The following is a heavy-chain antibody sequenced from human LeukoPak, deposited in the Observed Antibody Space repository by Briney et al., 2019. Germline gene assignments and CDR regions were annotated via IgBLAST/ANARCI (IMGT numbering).Heavy chain of an antibody. CDR1: GGSISSYY. CDR2: IYYSGST. J-gene: IGHJ6*02. CDR3: ASSGTMVRGVPYYYYGMGV. D-gene: IGHD3-10*01. Sequence: SETLSLTCTVSGGSISSYYWSWIRQPPGKGLEWIGYIYYSGSTNYNPSLKSRVTISVDTSKNQFSLKLSSVTAADTAVYYCASSGTMVRGVPYYYYGMGVWGQRTTVTVSS. V-gene: IGHV4-59*01.